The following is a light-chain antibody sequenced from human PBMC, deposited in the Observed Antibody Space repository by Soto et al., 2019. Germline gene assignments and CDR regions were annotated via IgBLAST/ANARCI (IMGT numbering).Light chain of an antibody. V-gene: IGKV3-20*01. CDR1: QSVSSSY. J-gene: IGKJ1*01. CDR2: DAS. CDR3: QQYNSYSWT. Sequence: EIVLTQSPGTLSWSPGERATLSCRASQSVSSSYLAWYQQKPGQAPRLLIYDASTRATGIPDRFSGSGSGTEFNLTISSLQPDDFATYYCQQYNSYSWTFGQGTKVDIK.